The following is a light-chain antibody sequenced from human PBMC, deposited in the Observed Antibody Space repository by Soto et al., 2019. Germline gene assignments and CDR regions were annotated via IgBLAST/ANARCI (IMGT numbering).Light chain of an antibody. Sequence: QSALTQPASVSGSPGQSIAISCTGTSGDVGGYDYVSWYQQHPDKAPKLMIYEVTKRPSWVSNRFSGSKSGNTASLTIYGLQPEDEADYYCSSHTSGSTRVFGSGTKLTVL. CDR1: SGDVGGYDY. CDR3: SSHTSGSTRV. V-gene: IGLV2-14*01. J-gene: IGLJ1*01. CDR2: EVT.